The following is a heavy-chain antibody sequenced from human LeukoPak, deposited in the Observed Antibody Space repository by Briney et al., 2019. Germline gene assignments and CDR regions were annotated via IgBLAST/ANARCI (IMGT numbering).Heavy chain of an antibody. CDR2: LRDTGGT. J-gene: IGHJ4*02. CDR3: ATIKRGDIFGFFDF. D-gene: IGHD5-18*01. V-gene: IGHV4-59*11. Sequence: SETLSLTCTVSGGSSSSHYWGWIRQPPGKGLEWIAYLRDTGGTKANPSLESRVALSADTSKNQFSLRLTSVTAADTAIYYCATIKRGDIFGFFDFWGQGILVTVSS. CDR1: GGSSSSHY.